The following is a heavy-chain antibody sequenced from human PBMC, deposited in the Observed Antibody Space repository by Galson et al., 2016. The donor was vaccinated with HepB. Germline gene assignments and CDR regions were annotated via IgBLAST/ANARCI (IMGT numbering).Heavy chain of an antibody. CDR2: ISGSGDNT. Sequence: SLRLSCAASKFTFSTCAMSWVRQAPGKGLEWVSTISGSGDNTFHAESVKGRFTISRDTSMNTLFLQMNNLRVEDTAVYYCARWPDYWGQGTLVTVSS. CDR1: KFTFSTCA. J-gene: IGHJ4*02. D-gene: IGHD5-24*01. CDR3: ARWPDY. V-gene: IGHV3-23*01.